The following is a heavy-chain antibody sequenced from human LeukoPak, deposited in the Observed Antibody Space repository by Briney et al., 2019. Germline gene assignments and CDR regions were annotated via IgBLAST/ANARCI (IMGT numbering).Heavy chain of an antibody. CDR2: INHSGST. D-gene: IGHD3-9*01. V-gene: IGHV4-34*01. J-gene: IGHJ3*02. CDR1: GGSFSGYY. CDR3: ARKERGLRYFDWLPQGAFDI. Sequence: SETLSLTCAVYGGSFSGYYWSWIRQPPGKGLEWIGEINHSGSTNYNPSLKSRVTISVDTSKNQLSLKLSSVTAADTAVYYCARKERGLRYFDWLPQGAFDIWGQGTMVTVSS.